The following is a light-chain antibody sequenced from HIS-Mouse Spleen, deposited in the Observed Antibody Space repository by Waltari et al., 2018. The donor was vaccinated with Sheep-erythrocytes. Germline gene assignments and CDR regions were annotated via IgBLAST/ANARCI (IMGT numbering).Light chain of an antibody. Sequence: QSALTQPASVSGSPGQSITISCTGTSSDVGSYNLVSWYQQHPGKAPKLMIYEGSKRPSGVSNRFPGSKSGNTASLTISGLQAEDEADYSCCSYAGSSTPWVFGGGTKLTVL. CDR1: SSDVGSYNL. J-gene: IGLJ3*02. V-gene: IGLV2-23*01. CDR2: EGS. CDR3: CSYAGSSTPWV.